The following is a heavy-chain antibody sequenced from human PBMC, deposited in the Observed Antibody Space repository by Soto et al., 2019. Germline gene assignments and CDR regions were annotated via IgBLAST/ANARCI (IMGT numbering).Heavy chain of an antibody. CDR1: GFTFSGSA. J-gene: IGHJ3*02. D-gene: IGHD3-22*01. CDR2: IRSKANSYAT. CDR3: TRIVSPEFYYDSSGDTSDI. V-gene: IGHV3-73*01. Sequence: GGSLRLSCAASGFTFSGSAMHWVRQASGKGLEWVGRIRSKANSYATAYDASVKGMVTISRDDSKNTAYLQMNSLKTEDTAVYYCTRIVSPEFYYDSSGDTSDIWGQGTMVTVSS.